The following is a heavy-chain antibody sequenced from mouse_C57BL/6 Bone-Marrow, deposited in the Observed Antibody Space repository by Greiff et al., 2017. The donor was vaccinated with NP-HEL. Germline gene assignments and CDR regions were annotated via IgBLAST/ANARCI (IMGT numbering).Heavy chain of an antibody. CDR2: ISYDGSN. CDR1: GYSITSGYY. Sequence: ESGPGLVKPSQSLSLTCSVTGYSITSGYYWNWIRQFPGNKLEWMGYISYDGSNNYNPTLKNRISITRDTSKNQCFLKLNSVTTEDTATYYCAREGIAYWGQGTLVTVSA. J-gene: IGHJ3*01. CDR3: AREGIAY. V-gene: IGHV3-6*01.